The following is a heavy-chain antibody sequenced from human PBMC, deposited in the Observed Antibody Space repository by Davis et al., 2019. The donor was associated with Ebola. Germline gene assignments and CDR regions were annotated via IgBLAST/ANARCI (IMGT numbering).Heavy chain of an antibody. CDR2: ISSSSNTI. CDR1: GFTFSSYS. V-gene: IGHV3-48*01. CDR3: ARDGLKYQLPPLFDY. D-gene: IGHD2-2*01. J-gene: IGHJ4*02. Sequence: PGGSLRLSCAASGFTFSSYSMNWVRQAPGKGLEWVSYISSSSNTIYYADSVKGRFTISRDNSKNTLYLQMNSLRAEDTAVYYCARDGLKYQLPPLFDYWGQGTLVTVSS.